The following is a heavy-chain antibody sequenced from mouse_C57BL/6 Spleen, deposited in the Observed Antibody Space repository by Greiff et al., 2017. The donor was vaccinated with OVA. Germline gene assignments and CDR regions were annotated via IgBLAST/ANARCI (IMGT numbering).Heavy chain of an antibody. D-gene: IGHD2-3*01. CDR2: ISYSGST. J-gene: IGHJ3*01. CDR1: GYSITSGYD. CDR3: AREGDGYPFAY. Sequence: DVQLQESGPGMVKPSQSLSLTCTVTGYSITSGYDWHWIRHFPGNKLEWMGYISYSGSTNYNPSLKSRISITHDTSKNHFFLKLNSVTTEDTATYYCAREGDGYPFAYWGQGTLVTVSA. V-gene: IGHV3-1*01.